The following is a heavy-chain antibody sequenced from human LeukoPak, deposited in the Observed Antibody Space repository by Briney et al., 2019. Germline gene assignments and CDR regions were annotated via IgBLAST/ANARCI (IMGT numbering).Heavy chain of an antibody. J-gene: IGHJ3*02. Sequence: SETLSLTCAVSGGSFSGYYWTWIRQPPGKGLEWIGEINHSGSTNYNPSLKSRVTISVDRSKNQFSLKLSSVTAADTAVYYCARDTATIGYCSGGSCHVDAFDIWGQGTMVTVSS. CDR2: INHSGST. CDR3: ARDTATIGYCSGGSCHVDAFDI. CDR1: GGSFSGYY. D-gene: IGHD2-15*01. V-gene: IGHV4-34*01.